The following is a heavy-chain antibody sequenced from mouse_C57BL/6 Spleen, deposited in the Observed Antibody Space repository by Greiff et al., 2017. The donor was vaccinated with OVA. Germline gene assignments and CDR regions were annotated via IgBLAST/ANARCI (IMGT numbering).Heavy chain of an antibody. Sequence: QVQLKESGPGLVQPSQSLSITCTVSGFSLTSYGVHWVRQSPGKGLEWLGVIWSGGSTDYNAAFISRLSISKDNSKSQVFFKMNSLQADDTAIYYCARNRGYGSSSDWYFDVWGTGTTVTVSS. CDR3: ARNRGYGSSSDWYFDV. D-gene: IGHD1-1*01. V-gene: IGHV2-2*01. CDR1: GFSLTSYG. J-gene: IGHJ1*03. CDR2: IWSGGST.